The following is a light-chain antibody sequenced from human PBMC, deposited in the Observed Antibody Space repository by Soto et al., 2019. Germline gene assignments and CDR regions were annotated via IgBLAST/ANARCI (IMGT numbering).Light chain of an antibody. CDR3: QQYYTTPTIT. Sequence: DIAMTQSPDSLAMSLGERATINCKSSQSVLYTLNKRNYLSWYQQKPGQPPKLLIYWAYTRDSGVPDRFSGSGSGTEFTLTISSLQAEDAGVYYCQQYYTTPTITFGQGTRLEIK. J-gene: IGKJ5*01. V-gene: IGKV4-1*01. CDR2: WAY. CDR1: QSVLYTLNKRNY.